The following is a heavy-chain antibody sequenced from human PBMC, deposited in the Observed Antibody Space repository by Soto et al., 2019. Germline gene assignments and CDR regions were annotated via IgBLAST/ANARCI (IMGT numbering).Heavy chain of an antibody. CDR1: GFSFSTYG. CDR3: TTLGHYYDTSPLDV. V-gene: IGHV3-30*03. D-gene: IGHD3-22*01. Sequence: PGGSMRLSCAASGFSFSTYGMHWVRQAPGKGLEWVAFISNDGSNKYYADSVKGRFTISRDNSKNTLYLQMNSLRAEDTAVYYCTTLGHYYDTSPLDVWGQGTTVTVSS. CDR2: ISNDGSNK. J-gene: IGHJ6*02.